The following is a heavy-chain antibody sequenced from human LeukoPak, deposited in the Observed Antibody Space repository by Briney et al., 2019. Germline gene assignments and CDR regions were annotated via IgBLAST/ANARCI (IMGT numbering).Heavy chain of an antibody. CDR3: GKSGGSGNYDF. D-gene: IGHD3-10*01. J-gene: IGHJ4*02. CDR1: GFTFSSCG. Sequence: GGSLRLSCAASGFTFSSCGMSWVRQAPGKGLEWVSAISGSGGSTYYADSVKGRFTISRDNAKNSLYLQMNSLRAEDMALYYCGKSGGSGNYDFWGQGTLVTVSS. V-gene: IGHV3-23*01. CDR2: ISGSGGST.